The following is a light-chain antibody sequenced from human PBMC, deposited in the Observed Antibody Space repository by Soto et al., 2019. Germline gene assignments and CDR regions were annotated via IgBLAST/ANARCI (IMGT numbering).Light chain of an antibody. Sequence: EIVLTQSPGTLSLSPGERATLSCRASQSVSSDYLAWYQQKPGQAPRLLIYDVSTRATGIPTRFSGSGSGTEFTLTISSLQSEDFAAYYCQQYNNWPLTFGGGTKVDIK. J-gene: IGKJ4*01. V-gene: IGKV3D-15*01. CDR2: DVS. CDR3: QQYNNWPLT. CDR1: QSVSSD.